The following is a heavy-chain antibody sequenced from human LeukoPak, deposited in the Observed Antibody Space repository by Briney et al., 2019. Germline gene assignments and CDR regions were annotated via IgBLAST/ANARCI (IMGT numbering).Heavy chain of an antibody. J-gene: IGHJ3*01. Sequence: SQTLSLTCAISGDSVSSNNAAWNWIRQSPSRGLEWLGRTYYRSKWYMDYAVSVKSRIIISPDTSKNQFSLHLSSVTPEDTAVYYCTRESYHDSRDIFDFWGQGTMVTVSS. CDR1: GDSVSSNNAA. D-gene: IGHD3-22*01. CDR3: TRESYHDSRDIFDF. CDR2: TYYRSKWYM. V-gene: IGHV6-1*01.